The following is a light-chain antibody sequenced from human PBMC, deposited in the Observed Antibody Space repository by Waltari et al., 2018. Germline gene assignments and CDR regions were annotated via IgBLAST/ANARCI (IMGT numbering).Light chain of an antibody. CDR3: QQYYNSVRT. CDR1: RVLHSDNDKSY. J-gene: IGKJ1*01. Sequence: RVLHSDNDKSYGAGEQQEPGRPPKRLSYWAATREAWGPDRVRGSGSGTDFTLTTSSLQAEDVAGYDCQQYYNSVRTFGQGTKVEIK. CDR2: WAA. V-gene: IGKV4-1*01.